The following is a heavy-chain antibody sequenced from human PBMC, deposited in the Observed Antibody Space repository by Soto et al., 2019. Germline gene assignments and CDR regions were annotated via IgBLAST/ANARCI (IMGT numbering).Heavy chain of an antibody. CDR3: ARDLTNYDILTGSPYFDY. D-gene: IGHD3-9*01. CDR1: GYTFTGYY. CDR2: INPNSGGT. V-gene: IGHV1-2*04. Sequence: QVQLVQSGAEVKKPGASVKVSCKASGYTFTGYYMHWVRQAPGQGLEWMGWINPNSGGTNYAQKFQGWVTMTRDTSISTDYMELSMLRSDDTAVYYCARDLTNYDILTGSPYFDYWGQGTLVTVSS. J-gene: IGHJ4*02.